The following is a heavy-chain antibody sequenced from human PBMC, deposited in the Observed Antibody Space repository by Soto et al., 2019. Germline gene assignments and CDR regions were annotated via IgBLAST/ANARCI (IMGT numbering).Heavy chain of an antibody. J-gene: IGHJ4*02. CDR1: GGSISSSNW. CDR2: IYHSGST. Sequence: KTSETLSLTCAVSGGSISSSNWWSWVRQPPGKGLEWIGEIYHSGSTNYKPSLESRITISVDKSKNQFSLKLTSVTAADTAVYYCAREAVAGGDVGRDPFDSSGQGLLVTVYS. CDR3: AREAVAGGDVGRDPFDS. V-gene: IGHV4-4*02. D-gene: IGHD6-19*01.